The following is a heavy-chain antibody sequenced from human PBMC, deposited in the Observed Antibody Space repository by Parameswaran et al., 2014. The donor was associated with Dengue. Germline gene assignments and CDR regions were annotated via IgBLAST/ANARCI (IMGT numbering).Heavy chain of an antibody. V-gene: IGHV3-23*01. D-gene: IGHD3-10*01. CDR2: ISGSGGST. CDR3: AKDSSVSTGYFDY. J-gene: IGHJ4*02. CDR1: SGA. Sequence: SGARGCGQMPGKGLEWVSAISGSGGSTYYADSVKGRFTISRDNSKNTLYLQMNSLRAEDTAVYYCAKDSSVSTGYFDYWGQGTLVTVSS.